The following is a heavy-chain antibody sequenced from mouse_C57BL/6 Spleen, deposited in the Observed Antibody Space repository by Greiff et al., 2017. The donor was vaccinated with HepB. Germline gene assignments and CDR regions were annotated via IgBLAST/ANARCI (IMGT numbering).Heavy chain of an antibody. J-gene: IGHJ1*03. CDR1: GYTFTNYW. V-gene: IGHV1-63*01. CDR2: IYPGGGYT. CDR3: ARRRTTGYFDV. D-gene: IGHD1-1*01. Sequence: VQLQQSGAELVRPGTSVKMSCKASGYTFTNYWIGWAKQRPGHGLEWIGDIYPGGGYTNYNEKFKGKATLTADKSSSTAYMQFSSLTSEDSAIYYCARRRTTGYFDVWGTGTTVTVSS.